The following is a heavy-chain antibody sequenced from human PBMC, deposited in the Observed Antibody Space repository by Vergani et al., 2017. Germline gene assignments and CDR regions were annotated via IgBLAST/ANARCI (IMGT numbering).Heavy chain of an antibody. CDR2: IYYSGST. J-gene: IGHJ3*02. V-gene: IGHV4-59*12. CDR3: ARAATITMVRAANAFDI. Sequence: QVQLQESGPGLVKPSETLSLTCTVSGGSISSYYWSWIRQPPGKGLEWIGYIYYSGSTNYNPSLKSRVTISVDKSKNQFSLKLSSVTAADTAVYYCARAATITMVRAANAFDIWGQGTMVTVSS. CDR1: GGSISSYY. D-gene: IGHD3-10*01.